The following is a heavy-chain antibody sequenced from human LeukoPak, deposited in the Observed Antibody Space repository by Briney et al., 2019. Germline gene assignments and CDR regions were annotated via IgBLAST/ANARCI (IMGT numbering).Heavy chain of an antibody. CDR2: IYYSGST. Sequence: SETLSLTCTVSGGSISSYYWSWIRQPPGKGLEWIGYIYYSGSTNYNPSLKSRVTISVDTSKNQFSLKLSSVTAADTAVYYCARWTAKYYYDSSGYPLDAFDIWGQGTMVTVSS. V-gene: IGHV4-59*08. J-gene: IGHJ3*02. CDR3: ARWTAKYYYDSSGYPLDAFDI. D-gene: IGHD3-22*01. CDR1: GGSISSYY.